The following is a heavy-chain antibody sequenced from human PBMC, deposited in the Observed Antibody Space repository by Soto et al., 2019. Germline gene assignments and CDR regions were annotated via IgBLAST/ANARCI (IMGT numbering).Heavy chain of an antibody. CDR2: IYYSGST. CDR1: GGSISSYY. D-gene: IGHD6-13*01. J-gene: IGHJ4*02. CDR3: ARDLAAAGTGGLDY. V-gene: IGHV4-59*01. Sequence: LTCTVSGGSISSYYWSWIRQPPGKGLEWIGYIYYSGSTNYNPSLKSRVTISVDTSKNQFSLKLSSVTAADTAVYYCARDLAAAGTGGLDYWGQGTLVTVSS.